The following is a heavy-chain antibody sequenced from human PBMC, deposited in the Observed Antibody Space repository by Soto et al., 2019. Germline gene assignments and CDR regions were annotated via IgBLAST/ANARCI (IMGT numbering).Heavy chain of an antibody. J-gene: IGHJ4*02. CDR2: VSQDGTA. CDR1: GFTFSAYT. Sequence: VQLFESGGGLAQPGGSLRLSCAASGFTFSAYTMVWVRQAPGRGPEWVAGVSQDGTAHYADSVKGRFTISRDNSRDTVYPQMITLRGEDTAVYYCAKDMRPDGVWDFDYWGQGTLVTPSS. D-gene: IGHD4-17*01. V-gene: IGHV3-23*01. CDR3: AKDMRPDGVWDFDY.